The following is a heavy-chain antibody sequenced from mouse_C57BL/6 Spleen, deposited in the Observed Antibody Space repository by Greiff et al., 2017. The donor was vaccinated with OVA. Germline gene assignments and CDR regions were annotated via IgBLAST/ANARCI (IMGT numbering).Heavy chain of an antibody. D-gene: IGHD1-1*01. Sequence: QVQLQQPGAELVRPGSSVKLSCKASGYTFTSYWMHWVKQRPVQGLEWIGNIDPADSDTNYNQKFKDKATLTVDTSSSTAYMQLSSLTSEDSAVYDCAREGITTRYFEVWGTGTTVTVAS. CDR2: IDPADSDT. CDR1: GYTFTSYW. J-gene: IGHJ1*03. CDR3: AREGITTRYFEV. V-gene: IGHV1-52*01.